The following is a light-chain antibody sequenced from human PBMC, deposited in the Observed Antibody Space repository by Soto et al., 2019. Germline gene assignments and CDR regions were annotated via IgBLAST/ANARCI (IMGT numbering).Light chain of an antibody. CDR3: QRYGSSPPFT. CDR2: GAS. CDR1: QRISSRY. Sequence: EIVLTQSPGTLSLSPGERATLSYRASQRISSRYLAWYQQKPGQAPRLLISGASTRATGIPDRFSGSRSGTDFTLTISRLEPEDFAVYFCQRYGSSPPFTFGQGTKVEI. V-gene: IGKV3-20*01. J-gene: IGKJ2*01.